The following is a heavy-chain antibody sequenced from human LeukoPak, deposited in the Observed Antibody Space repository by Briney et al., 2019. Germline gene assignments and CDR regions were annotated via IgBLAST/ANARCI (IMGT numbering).Heavy chain of an antibody. J-gene: IGHJ3*02. CDR1: GYTFTGYY. CDR3: ARELRDGYTIDALDI. CDR2: INPNSGGT. Sequence: GASVKVSCKASGYTFTGYYMHWVRQAPGQGLEWMGWINPNSGGTNYAQKFQGRVTMTRDTSISTAYMELSRLRSDDTAVYYCARELRDGYTIDALDIWGQGTMVTVSS. D-gene: IGHD5-24*01. V-gene: IGHV1-2*02.